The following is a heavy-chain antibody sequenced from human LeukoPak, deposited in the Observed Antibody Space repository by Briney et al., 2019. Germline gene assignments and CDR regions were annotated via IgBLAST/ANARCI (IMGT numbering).Heavy chain of an antibody. CDR1: GFTVSSNY. V-gene: IGHV3-53*01. CDR2: ICSGGST. CDR3: ARAAIGYNPSGGPIAEYFQH. Sequence: SGGSLRLSCAASGFTVSSNYMSWVRQAPGKGLEWVSVICSGGSTYYADSVKGRFTISRDNSKNTLYLQMNSLRAEDTAVYYCARAAIGYNPSGGPIAEYFQHWGQGTLVTVSS. D-gene: IGHD1-14*01. J-gene: IGHJ1*01.